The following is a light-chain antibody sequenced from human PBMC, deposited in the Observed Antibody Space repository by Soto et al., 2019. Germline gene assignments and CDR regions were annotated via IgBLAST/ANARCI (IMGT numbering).Light chain of an antibody. J-gene: IGLJ1*01. CDR1: SGSVSTSNN. V-gene: IGLV8-61*01. Sequence: TVVTQEPSFSVSPGGTVTITCGLNSGSVSTSNNPSWYQQTPGQTPRTLIYSTNSRSSGVPDRFSGSIVGNKAALTITGAQADDESNYYCLLHMGSGIYVFGTGTKVTVL. CDR2: STN. CDR3: LLHMGSGIYV.